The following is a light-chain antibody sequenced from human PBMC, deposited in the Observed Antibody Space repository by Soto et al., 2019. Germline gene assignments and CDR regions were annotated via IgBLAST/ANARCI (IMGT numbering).Light chain of an antibody. CDR3: QQYNDWLWT. V-gene: IGKV3-15*01. CDR1: QSVTYN. Sequence: RVTLSCRATQSVTYNLAWYQQKPGQAPRLLIYGASTRPTGIPARFSGRGSGTEFTLTITSLQSEDFAVYYCQQYNDWLWTFGQGTKVDIK. CDR2: GAS. J-gene: IGKJ1*01.